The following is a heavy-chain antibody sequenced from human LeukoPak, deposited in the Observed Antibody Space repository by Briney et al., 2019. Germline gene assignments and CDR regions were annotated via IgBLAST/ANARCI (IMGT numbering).Heavy chain of an antibody. D-gene: IGHD6-19*01. V-gene: IGHV3-9*03. CDR3: AKDITVAGLGDAFDI. CDR2: ISWNSSSI. J-gene: IGHJ3*02. CDR1: GFTFDDYG. Sequence: GGSLRLSCAASGFTFDDYGMSWVRQAPGKGLEWVSGISWNSSSIGYADSVKGRFTISRDNAKNSLYLQMNSLRAEDMALYYCAKDITVAGLGDAFDIWGQGTMVTVSS.